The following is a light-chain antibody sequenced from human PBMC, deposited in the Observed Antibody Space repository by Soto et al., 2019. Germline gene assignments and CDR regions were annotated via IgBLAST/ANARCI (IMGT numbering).Light chain of an antibody. CDR3: QQYHNSILM. CDR2: GAS. V-gene: IGKV3-20*01. Sequence: VLTQAPGTLSLSLGQSATLSCTASQSVSSSHLAWYQQKPGQAPRLLMYGASSRATGIPARFSGGGSGADVTLTISRLQPEDFGVYYCQQYHNSILMFGQGTKVDIK. CDR1: QSVSSSH. J-gene: IGKJ1*01.